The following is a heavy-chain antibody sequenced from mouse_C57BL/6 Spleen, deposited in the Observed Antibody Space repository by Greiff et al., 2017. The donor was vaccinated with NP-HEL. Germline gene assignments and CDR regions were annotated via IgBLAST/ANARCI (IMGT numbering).Heavy chain of an antibody. CDR1: GFTFSSYG. CDR3: ARFLYGSSGWYFDV. Sequence: EVKLVESGGDLVKPGGSLKLSCAASGFTFSSYGMSWVRQTPDKRLEWVATISSGGSYPYYPDSVKGRFTISRDNAKNTLYLQMSSLKSEDTAMYYCARFLYGSSGWYFDVWGTGTTVTVSS. D-gene: IGHD1-1*01. CDR2: ISSGGSYP. J-gene: IGHJ1*03. V-gene: IGHV5-6*01.